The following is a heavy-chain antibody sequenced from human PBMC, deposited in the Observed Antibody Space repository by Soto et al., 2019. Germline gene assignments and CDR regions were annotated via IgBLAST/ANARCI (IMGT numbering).Heavy chain of an antibody. CDR1: ECSVSTDTHH. D-gene: IGHD3-3*01. CDR3: ARDKYDFRSGYYSYAMEI. V-gene: IGHV4-61*01. J-gene: IGHJ6*01. Sequence: KPSGTLGVACAVSECSVSTDTHHWSRIPPTRGQGLAWIGYIYYTGSTNYSPSLKGRVTMSVDTSRDQVSLRLRSVTRADTAVYYCARDKYDFRSGYYSYAMEIWGQGTKVTVSS. CDR2: IYYTGST.